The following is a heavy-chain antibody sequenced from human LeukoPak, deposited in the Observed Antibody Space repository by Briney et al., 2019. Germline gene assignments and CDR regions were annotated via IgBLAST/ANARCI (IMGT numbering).Heavy chain of an antibody. J-gene: IGHJ4*02. V-gene: IGHV3-48*02. CDR2: ISSGSGTI. Sequence: GGSLRLSCEVSGFTFSSHSMNWVRQAPGKGLEWVSYISSGSGTIYYADSVKGRDTIARDDAKNSLYLQMSSLRDEDTAVYYCAREAIKDYWGQGTLVTVSS. CDR1: GFTFSSHS. CDR3: AREAIKDY.